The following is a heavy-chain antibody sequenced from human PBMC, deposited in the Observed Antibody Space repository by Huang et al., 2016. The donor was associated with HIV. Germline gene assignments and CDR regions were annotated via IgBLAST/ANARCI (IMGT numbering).Heavy chain of an antibody. V-gene: IGHV4-61*01. D-gene: IGHD3-3*01. Sequence: QVQLQESGPGLVKPSETLSLTCTVSGGSVSSGSYYWSWIRQPPGKGLEWIGYIYYSGSTTYNPSLKSRVTISLDTSKNQFSLKLSSVTAADTAVYYCASGGYSVEYDFWSGYYFDYWGQGTLVTVSS. J-gene: IGHJ4*02. CDR2: IYYSGST. CDR1: GGSVSSGSYY. CDR3: ASGGYSVEYDFWSGYYFDY.